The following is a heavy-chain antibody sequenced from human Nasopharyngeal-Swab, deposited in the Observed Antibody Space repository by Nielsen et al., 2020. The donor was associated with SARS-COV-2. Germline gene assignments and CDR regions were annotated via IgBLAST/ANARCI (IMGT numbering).Heavy chain of an antibody. V-gene: IGHV3-21*01. Sequence: GESLKISCAASGFTFSSYSMNWVRQAPGKGLEWVSSISSSSSYIYYADSVKGRFTISSDNAKNSLYLQMNSLRAEDTAVYYCARGITMVRGGRWFDPWGQGTLVTVSS. D-gene: IGHD3-10*01. CDR3: ARGITMVRGGRWFDP. J-gene: IGHJ5*02. CDR1: GFTFSSYS. CDR2: ISSSSSYI.